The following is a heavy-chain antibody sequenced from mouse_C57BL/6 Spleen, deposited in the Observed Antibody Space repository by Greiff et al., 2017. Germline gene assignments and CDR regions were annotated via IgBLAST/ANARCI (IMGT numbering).Heavy chain of an antibody. Sequence: QVQLQQPGAELVKPGASVKLSCKASGYTFTSYWMQWVKQRPGQGLEWIGEIDPTGSYTNYNQKFKGKATLTVDTSSSTAYMQLSSLTSEESAVYYCAKSGDIDFDYWGQGTTLTVSS. V-gene: IGHV1-50*01. D-gene: IGHD3-1*01. CDR2: IDPTGSYT. J-gene: IGHJ2*01. CDR3: AKSGDIDFDY. CDR1: GYTFTSYW.